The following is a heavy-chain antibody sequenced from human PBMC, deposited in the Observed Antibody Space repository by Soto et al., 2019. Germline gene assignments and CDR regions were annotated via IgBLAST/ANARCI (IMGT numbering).Heavy chain of an antibody. V-gene: IGHV4-31*03. D-gene: IGHD4-17*01. CDR3: ARDAYGDYGSPGWYFDL. Sequence: QVQLQESGPGLVKPSQTLSLTCTVSGGSISSGGYYWSWIRQHPGKGLEWIGYIYYSGSNNSTPSLKSRVTISVDTSKNQFSLKLSSVTAADTAVYYCARDAYGDYGSPGWYFDLWGRGTLVTVSS. CDR2: IYYSGSN. J-gene: IGHJ2*01. CDR1: GGSISSGGYY.